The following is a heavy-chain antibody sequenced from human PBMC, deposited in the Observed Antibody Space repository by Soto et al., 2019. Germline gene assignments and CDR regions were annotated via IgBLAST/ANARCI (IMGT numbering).Heavy chain of an antibody. CDR1: GFTFSSYA. CDR3: ARGGRGMFGYYYYGMDV. D-gene: IGHD3-10*02. Sequence: PGGSLRLSCAASGFTFSSYAMHWVRQAPGKGLEWVAVISYDGSNKYYADSVEGRFTISRDNSKNTLYLQMNSLRAEDTAVYYCARGGRGMFGYYYYGMDVWGQGTTVTVSS. J-gene: IGHJ6*02. CDR2: ISYDGSNK. V-gene: IGHV3-30-3*01.